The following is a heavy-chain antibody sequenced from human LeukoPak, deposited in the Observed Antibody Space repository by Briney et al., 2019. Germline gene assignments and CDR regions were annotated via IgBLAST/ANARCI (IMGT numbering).Heavy chain of an antibody. Sequence: SETLSLTCTVSGGSISSYYWSWIRQPPGKGLERIGYIYYSGSTNYDPSLKSRVTISVDTSKNQFSLKLSSVTAADTAVYYCARSHSVWTSFDYWGQGTLVTVSS. J-gene: IGHJ4*02. D-gene: IGHD3/OR15-3a*01. CDR1: GGSISSYY. CDR3: ARSHSVWTSFDY. CDR2: IYYSGST. V-gene: IGHV4-59*01.